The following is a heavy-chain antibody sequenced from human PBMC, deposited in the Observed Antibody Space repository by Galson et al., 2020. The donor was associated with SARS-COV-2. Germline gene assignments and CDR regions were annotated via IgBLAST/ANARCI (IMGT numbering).Heavy chain of an antibody. Sequence: GESLKISCQGSGYNFNSYWIAWVRQMPGKGLESVGIIHLGDSDVRYSPSFQGHVTISADKSISTAYLQWSSLKASDTATYYCALLYYYDSSGYYSHDFWGQGTLVTVSS. CDR3: ALLYYYDSSGYYSHDF. CDR1: GYNFNSYW. J-gene: IGHJ4*02. V-gene: IGHV5-51*01. CDR2: IHLGDSDV. D-gene: IGHD3-22*01.